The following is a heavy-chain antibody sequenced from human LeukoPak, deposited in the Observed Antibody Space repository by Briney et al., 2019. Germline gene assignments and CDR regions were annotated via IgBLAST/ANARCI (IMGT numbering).Heavy chain of an antibody. Sequence: ASVKVSCKASGYTFTGYYMHWVRQAPGQGLEWMGWINPNSGGTNYAQKFQGRVTMTRDTSISTAYMELSRLRSDDTAVYYCARWQYQLLYGYYYYYMDVWGKGNTVTVSS. CDR2: INPNSGGT. CDR1: GYTFTGYY. D-gene: IGHD2-2*02. V-gene: IGHV1-2*02. J-gene: IGHJ6*03. CDR3: ARWQYQLLYGYYYYYMDV.